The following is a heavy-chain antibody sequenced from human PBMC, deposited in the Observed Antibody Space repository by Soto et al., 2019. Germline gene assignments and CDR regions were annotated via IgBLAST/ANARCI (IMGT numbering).Heavy chain of an antibody. CDR2: ISGSGTSM. J-gene: IGHJ6*02. CDR3: ARDRGVVLVPAWYGMDV. CDR1: GFTFSDNY. D-gene: IGHD2-2*01. V-gene: IGHV3-11*01. Sequence: QVQLVETGGGLVNPGGSLRLSCAASGFTFSDNYMSWIRQAPGKGLEWVSHISGSGTSMYYADSVKGRFTISRDNAKNSLYLQMNSLRAEDTAVYYCARDRGVVLVPAWYGMDVWGQGTTVAVSS.